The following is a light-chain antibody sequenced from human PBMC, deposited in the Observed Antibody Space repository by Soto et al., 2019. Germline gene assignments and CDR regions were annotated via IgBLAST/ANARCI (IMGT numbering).Light chain of an antibody. J-gene: IGKJ1*01. Sequence: VWTQSLCYLYFSPEERAIPSCSVCQSVSGGYLAWYRQRPGPAPRLLIYGASTRATGIPDRFSGSGSGTDFTLTISRLEPEDFAVYYCQQSGTSPWTFGQGTKVDIK. CDR1: QSVSGGY. CDR3: QQSGTSPWT. V-gene: IGKV3-20*01. CDR2: GAS.